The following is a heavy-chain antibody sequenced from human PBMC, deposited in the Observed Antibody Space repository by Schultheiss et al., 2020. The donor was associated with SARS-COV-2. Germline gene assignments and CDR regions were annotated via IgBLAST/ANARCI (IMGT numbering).Heavy chain of an antibody. J-gene: IGHJ4*02. Sequence: GGSLRLSCAASGFTFSNYAVSWVRQAAGKGLEWVSSISGSGGTAFYAASVRGRFTVSRDNSKNTVNLQMNSLTTEDTARYFCAKGRFNEPIDSWGLGTLVTVSS. CDR1: GFTFSNYA. CDR2: ISGSGGTA. CDR3: AKGRFNEPIDS. D-gene: IGHD3-3*01. V-gene: IGHV3-23*01.